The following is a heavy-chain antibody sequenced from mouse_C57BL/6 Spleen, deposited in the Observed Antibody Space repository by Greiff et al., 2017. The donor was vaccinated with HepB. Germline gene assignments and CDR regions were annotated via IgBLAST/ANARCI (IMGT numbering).Heavy chain of an antibody. CDR3: ASTSYASSYRYFDY. D-gene: IGHD1-1*01. J-gene: IGHJ2*01. CDR1: GYTFTSYW. CDR2: INPSNGGT. V-gene: IGHV1-53*01. Sequence: VQLQQSGTELVKPGASVKLSCKASGYTFTSYWMHWVKQRPGQGLEWIGNINPSNGGTNYNETFKSKATLTVDKSSITAYMQRSRLTSEDSAVYYCASTSYASSYRYFDYWGHGTTLTVSS.